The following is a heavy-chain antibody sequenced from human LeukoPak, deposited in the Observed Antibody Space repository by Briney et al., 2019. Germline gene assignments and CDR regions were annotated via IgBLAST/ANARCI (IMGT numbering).Heavy chain of an antibody. V-gene: IGHV3-48*02. D-gene: IGHD4-17*01. J-gene: IGHJ4*02. CDR2: ISTSSTTI. CDR3: ARARTTVANQFDF. Sequence: GGSLRLSCAASGFTFSSYSMDWVRQAPGKGLEWVSYISTSSTTIDFTDSVKGRFTISRDNAKNSLFLQMNSLRDEDTAVYYCARARTTVANQFDFWGQGTLVTVSS. CDR1: GFTFSSYS.